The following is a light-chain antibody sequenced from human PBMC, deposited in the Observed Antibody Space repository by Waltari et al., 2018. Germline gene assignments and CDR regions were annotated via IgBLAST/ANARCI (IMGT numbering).Light chain of an antibody. V-gene: IGKV1-13*02. J-gene: IGKJ1*01. CDR2: DAS. CDR1: QGISSA. Sequence: AIQLTQSPSSLPASVGDRVTIPCRASQGISSALAWYQQKPGKAPKLLIYDASSLESGVPSRFSGSGSGTDFTLTISSLQPEDFATYYCQQFNSYPWTFGQGTKVEIK. CDR3: QQFNSYPWT.